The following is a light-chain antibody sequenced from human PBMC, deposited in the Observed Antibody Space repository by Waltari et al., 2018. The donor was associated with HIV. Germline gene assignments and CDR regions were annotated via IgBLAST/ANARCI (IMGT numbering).Light chain of an antibody. CDR1: QSLSTSY. Sequence: EIVLTQSPGTLSLSPGEGATLSCRTSQSLSTSYLAWYQQHPGQAPRLLIYDASNRATGIPDRFSGSGSGTDFTLTISRLEPEDFAVYHCQEYGDSPAFGGGTKVEI. V-gene: IGKV3-20*01. CDR3: QEYGDSPA. CDR2: DAS. J-gene: IGKJ4*01.